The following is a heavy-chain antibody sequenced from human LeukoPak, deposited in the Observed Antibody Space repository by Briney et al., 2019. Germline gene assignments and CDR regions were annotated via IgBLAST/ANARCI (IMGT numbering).Heavy chain of an antibody. CDR3: ARQNYDFWSGYYGY. Sequence: PGGSLRLSCAASGFTFSSYAMSWVRQAPGKGLEWVSAISGSGGSTYYADSVKGRFTISRDNSKNSLYLQMNSLGAEDTAVYYCARQNYDFWSGYYGYWGQGTLVTVSS. CDR2: ISGSGGST. CDR1: GFTFSSYA. J-gene: IGHJ4*02. V-gene: IGHV3-23*01. D-gene: IGHD3-3*01.